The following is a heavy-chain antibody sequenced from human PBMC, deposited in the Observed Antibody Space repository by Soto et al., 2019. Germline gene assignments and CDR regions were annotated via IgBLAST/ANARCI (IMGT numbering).Heavy chain of an antibody. D-gene: IGHD6-19*01. CDR2: IYFSGST. J-gene: IGHJ5*02. V-gene: IGHV4-59*01. CDR3: ARDQAVAGRVNWFDP. CDR1: GGSISNYY. Sequence: PSETLSLTCTVPGGSISNYYWSWIRQPPGKGLEWIGFIYFSGSTNYNPSLKSRVTISVDTSKNQFSLKLTSVTAADTAVYYCARDQAVAGRVNWFDPWGQGTLVTVS.